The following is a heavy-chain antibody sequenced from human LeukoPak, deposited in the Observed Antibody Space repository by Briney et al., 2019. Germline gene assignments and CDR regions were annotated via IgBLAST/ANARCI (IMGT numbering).Heavy chain of an antibody. D-gene: IGHD3-3*01. CDR1: GFTFSSYS. CDR3: ARDFGIFGVVN. CDR2: ISSSSSTI. Sequence: GGSLRLSCAASGFTFSSYSMNWVRQAPGKGLEWVSYISSSSSTIYYAGSVKGRFTISRDNAKNSLYLQMNSLRAEDTAVYYCARDFGIFGVVNWGQGTLVTVSS. J-gene: IGHJ4*02. V-gene: IGHV3-48*01.